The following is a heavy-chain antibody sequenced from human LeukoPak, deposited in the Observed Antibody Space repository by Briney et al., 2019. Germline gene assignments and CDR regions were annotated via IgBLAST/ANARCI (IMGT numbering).Heavy chain of an antibody. CDR3: TRYDSSRFDP. J-gene: IGHJ5*02. D-gene: IGHD3-3*01. Sequence: GGSLTLFCAGSGFTLSRYGMHWGRQAPGKGLEWVTGIAYDGSRKHYANSVKGRFTISRDNSRNTMDLQMNILRVEDTAVYHGTRYDSSRFDPWGQGTLVIVSS. V-gene: IGHV3-30*03. CDR1: GFTLSRYG. CDR2: IAYDGSRK.